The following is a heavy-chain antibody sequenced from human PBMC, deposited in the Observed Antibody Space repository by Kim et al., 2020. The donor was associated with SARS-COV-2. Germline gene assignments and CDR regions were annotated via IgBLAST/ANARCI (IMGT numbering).Heavy chain of an antibody. D-gene: IGHD5-18*01. CDR1: GFTFSDHY. J-gene: IGHJ4*02. CDR2: TRNKANSYTT. Sequence: GGSLRLSCAASGFTFSDHYMDWVRQAPGKGLEWVGRTRNKANSYTTEYAASVKGRFTISRDDSKNSLYLQMNSLKTEDTAVYYCARVLRGYSYGWYFDYWGQGTLVTVSS. V-gene: IGHV3-72*01. CDR3: ARVLRGYSYGWYFDY.